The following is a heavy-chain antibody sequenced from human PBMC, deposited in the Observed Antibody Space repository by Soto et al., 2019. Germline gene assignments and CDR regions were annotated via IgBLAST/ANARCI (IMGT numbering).Heavy chain of an antibody. CDR3: ARIFTRSYYYILTGPGGRGWFHP. V-gene: IGHV2-26*01. J-gene: IGHJ5*02. Sequence: QVTLKESGPVLVKPTETLTLTCTVSGFSLSNARMGVSWIRQPPGKALEWLAHIFSNDENSYSTTLKSRLTISKDTSKSPVVITMTNMDPVDTATYYCARIFTRSYYYILTGPGGRGWFHPWGQGTLVPVSS. D-gene: IGHD3-9*01. CDR1: GFSLSNARMG. CDR2: IFSNDEN.